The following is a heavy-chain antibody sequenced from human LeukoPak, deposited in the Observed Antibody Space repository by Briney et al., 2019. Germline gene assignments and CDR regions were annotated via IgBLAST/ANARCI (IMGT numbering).Heavy chain of an antibody. CDR3: AKYYYDSSGYSDY. Sequence: GRSLRLSCAASGFTFSSYAMSWVRRAPGKGLEWVSAISGSGGSTYYADSVKGRFTISRDNSKNTLRLQMNSLRAEDTAVYYCAKYYYDSSGYSDYWGQGTLVTVSS. D-gene: IGHD3-22*01. J-gene: IGHJ4*02. V-gene: IGHV3-23*01. CDR1: GFTFSSYA. CDR2: ISGSGGST.